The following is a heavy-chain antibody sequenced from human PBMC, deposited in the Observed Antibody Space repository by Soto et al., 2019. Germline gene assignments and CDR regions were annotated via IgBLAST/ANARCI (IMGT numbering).Heavy chain of an antibody. Sequence: XGCLRLSCAASGFTFSDYYMSWIRQAPGKGLEWVSYISSSSYTNYADSVKGRFTISRDNAKNSLYLQMNSLRAEDTAVYYCARDRVDAWLRSDAFDIWGQGTMVTVSS. J-gene: IGHJ3*02. CDR1: GFTFSDYY. V-gene: IGHV3-11*06. D-gene: IGHD5-12*01. CDR2: ISSSSYT. CDR3: ARDRVDAWLRSDAFDI.